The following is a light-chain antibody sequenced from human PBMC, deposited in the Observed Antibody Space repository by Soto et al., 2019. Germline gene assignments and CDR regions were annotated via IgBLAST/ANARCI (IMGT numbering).Light chain of an antibody. CDR3: QQHNNWPPIT. CDR1: QSLSSSY. Sequence: EMVLTQSPVTLSLSPGERATLSCRASQSLSSSYFALYQHNPVQGPSLRIYVSFTRATGIPDRFSGSGSGTKLHPALSPLQAEDFAVYFCQQHNNWPPITFGQGTRLEIK. V-gene: IGKV3D-15*01. CDR2: VSF. J-gene: IGKJ5*01.